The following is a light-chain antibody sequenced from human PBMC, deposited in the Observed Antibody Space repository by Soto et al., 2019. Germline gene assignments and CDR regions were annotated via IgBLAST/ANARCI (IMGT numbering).Light chain of an antibody. V-gene: IGKV3-20*01. CDR3: QQYGSSPIFT. J-gene: IGKJ3*01. CDR2: GAS. CDR1: QSVSSSY. Sequence: EIVLTQSPGTLSLSPGERATLSCRASQSVSSSYLAWYQQKPGQAPRLLIYGASSRATGIPDRFSGSGSGSSFTITISRLEPADFAVYDGQQYGSSPIFTLGPGTKVD.